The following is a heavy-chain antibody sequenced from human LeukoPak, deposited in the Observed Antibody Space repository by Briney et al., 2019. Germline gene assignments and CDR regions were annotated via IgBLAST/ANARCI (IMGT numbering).Heavy chain of an antibody. CDR1: GFTFSSYG. D-gene: IGHD3-22*01. J-gene: IGHJ4*02. V-gene: IGHV3-23*01. CDR2: ITTSGATT. CDR3: AIMHGYYDGSGYWVQ. Sequence: GGSLRLSCAASGFTFSSYGMSWVRQAPGKGLEWVSFITTSGATTSYADSVKGLFTISRDNPRNTLHMQMNSLRDEDTALYYCAIMHGYYDGSGYWVQWGQGTLVTVSS.